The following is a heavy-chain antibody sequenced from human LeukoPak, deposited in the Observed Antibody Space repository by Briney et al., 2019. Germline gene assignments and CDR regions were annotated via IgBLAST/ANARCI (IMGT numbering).Heavy chain of an antibody. Sequence: DTLSLTCTVSSGSISGYYWSWIRQPPGKGLEYIGFIYYSGSTNYNPSHKSRVTISGDTSKNQFSLKLSSVTAADTAVYYCARYQHVPITASGYYYYMDVWGKGTTVIVSS. V-gene: IGHV4-59*01. CDR2: IYYSGST. CDR1: SGSISGYY. D-gene: IGHD5-18*01. J-gene: IGHJ6*03. CDR3: ARYQHVPITASGYYYYMDV.